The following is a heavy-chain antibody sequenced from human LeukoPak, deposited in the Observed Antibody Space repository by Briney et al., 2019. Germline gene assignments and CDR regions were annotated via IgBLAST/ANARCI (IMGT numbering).Heavy chain of an antibody. J-gene: IGHJ3*02. V-gene: IGHV4-59*01. D-gene: IGHD2-2*01. CDR2: IYYSGST. Sequence: PSETLSLTCTVSGGSISSYYWSWIRQPPGKGLEWIGYIYYSGSTNYNPSLKSRVTISVDTSKNQFSLKLSSVTAADTAVYYCAGGTPMVVPAEAGAFDIWGQGTMVTVSS. CDR1: GGSISSYY. CDR3: AGGTPMVVPAEAGAFDI.